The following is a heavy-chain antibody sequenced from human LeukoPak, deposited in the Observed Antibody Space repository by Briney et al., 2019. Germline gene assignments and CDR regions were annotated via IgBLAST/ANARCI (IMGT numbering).Heavy chain of an antibody. D-gene: IGHD5-18*01. CDR3: ARVRYSYGTGYFDY. V-gene: IGHV4-59*01. CDR1: GGSISSYY. CDR2: IYYGGST. J-gene: IGHJ4*02. Sequence: PSETLSLTCTVSGGSISSYYWSWIRQPPGKGLEWIGYIYYGGSTNYNPSLKSRVTISVDTSKNQFSLKLSSVTAADTAVYYCARVRYSYGTGYFDYWGQGTLVTVSS.